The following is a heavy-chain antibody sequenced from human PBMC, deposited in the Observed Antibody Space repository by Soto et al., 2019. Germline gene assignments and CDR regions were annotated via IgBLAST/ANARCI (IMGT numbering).Heavy chain of an antibody. V-gene: IGHV1-18*01. CDR2: ISGYSGHT. CDR3: AKDGGKDGYFGNWFDP. Sequence: ASVKVSCKASGYTFSSYGISWVRQAPGQGLEWMGWISGYSGHTYYAQKFQGRVTITADESTATAYMELSSLRSDDTAVYYCAKDGGKDGYFGNWFDPWGQGTLVTVSS. CDR1: GYTFSSYG. D-gene: IGHD5-12*01. J-gene: IGHJ5*02.